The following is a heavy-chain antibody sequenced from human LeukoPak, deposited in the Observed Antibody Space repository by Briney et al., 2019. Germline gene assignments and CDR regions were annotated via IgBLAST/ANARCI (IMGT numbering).Heavy chain of an antibody. CDR1: GYTFTSYG. CDR3: ARDGVVVVTAAPLDV. D-gene: IGHD2-2*01. Sequence: ASVKVSCKASGYTFTSYGISWVRQAPGQGLEWMGWISAYNGNTNYAQKLQGRVTMTTDTSTSTAYMELRSLRSDDTAVYYCARDGVVVVTAAPLDVWGKGTTVTVSS. V-gene: IGHV1-18*01. CDR2: ISAYNGNT. J-gene: IGHJ6*04.